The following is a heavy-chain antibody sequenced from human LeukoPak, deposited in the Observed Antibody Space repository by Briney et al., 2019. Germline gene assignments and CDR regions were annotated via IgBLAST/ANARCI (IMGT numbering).Heavy chain of an antibody. V-gene: IGHV4-34*01. J-gene: IGHJ4*02. CDR2: INHSRST. Sequence: PSETLSLTCAVYGESFSGYYWSWIRQPPGKGLEWIGEINHSRSTNSNPSLKSRVTISIDTSENQFSLKLSSVTAADTAVYYCARGPSVATPFDYWGQGTLVTVSS. CDR3: ARGPSVATPFDY. CDR1: GESFSGYY. D-gene: IGHD5-12*01.